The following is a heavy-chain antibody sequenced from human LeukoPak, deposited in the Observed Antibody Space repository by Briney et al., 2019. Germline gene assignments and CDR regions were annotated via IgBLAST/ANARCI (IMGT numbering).Heavy chain of an antibody. D-gene: IGHD3-10*01. J-gene: IGHJ6*02. V-gene: IGHV4-34*01. CDR2: INHSGST. CDR3: ARGRSEYYYGSGSYYSPPYYYYGMDV. CDR1: GGSFSGYY. Sequence: SETLSLTCAVYGGSFSGYYWSWIRQPPGKGLEWIGEINHSGSTNYNPSLKSRVTISVDTSKNQFSLKLSSVTAADTAVYHCARGRSEYYYGSGSYYSPPYYYYGMDVWGQGTTVTVSS.